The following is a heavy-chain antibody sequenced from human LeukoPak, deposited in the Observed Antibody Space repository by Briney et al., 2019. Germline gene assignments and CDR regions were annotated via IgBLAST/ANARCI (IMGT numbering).Heavy chain of an antibody. CDR3: ARVSKPDLAAAGQYYFDY. Sequence: SSETLSLTCTVSGYSISSGYYWGWIRQPPGKGLEWIGSIYHSGSTYYNPSLKSRVTISVDTSKNQFSLKLSSVTAADTAVYYCARVSKPDLAAAGQYYFDYWGQGTLVTVSS. CDR1: GYSISSGYY. CDR2: IYHSGST. V-gene: IGHV4-38-2*02. D-gene: IGHD6-13*01. J-gene: IGHJ4*02.